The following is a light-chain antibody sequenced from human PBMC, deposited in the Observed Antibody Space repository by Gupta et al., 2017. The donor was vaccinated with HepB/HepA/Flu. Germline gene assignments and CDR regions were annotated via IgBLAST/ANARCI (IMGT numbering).Light chain of an antibody. V-gene: IGKV1-39*01. CDR3: QQSYRNPPT. J-gene: IGKJ1*01. CDR1: QSINSY. CDR2: AAS. Sequence: DIQITQPPSSLSASVGDRVTITCRPSQSINSYLNWYQHEPGKAPKLLIYAASTLQSGVPSRFSGSGSGTDFTLTISSLQPEDFATYYCQQSYRNPPTLGQGTKVEIK.